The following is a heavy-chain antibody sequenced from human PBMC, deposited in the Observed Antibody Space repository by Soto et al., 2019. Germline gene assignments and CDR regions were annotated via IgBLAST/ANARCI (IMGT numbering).Heavy chain of an antibody. CDR1: GFSLTTDGVG. CDR2: IYWNDEK. J-gene: IGHJ4*02. Sequence: QITLKESGPTLVKPTQTLTLTCTFSGFSLTTDGVGVDWIRQPPGKALEWLGLIYWNDEKRYRPSLQSRLTPTNDTSRNQVVLTMTNMDPVDTATYYCAHRTTVTSGINWGQGTLVTVSS. D-gene: IGHD4-4*01. V-gene: IGHV2-5*01. CDR3: AHRTTVTSGIN.